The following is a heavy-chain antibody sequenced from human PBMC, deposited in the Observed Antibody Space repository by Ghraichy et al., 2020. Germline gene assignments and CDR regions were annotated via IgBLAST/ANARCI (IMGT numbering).Heavy chain of an antibody. CDR1: GDSVSSNSAA. CDR2: TYYRSKWYN. V-gene: IGHV6-1*01. J-gene: IGHJ6*02. D-gene: IGHD2-2*01. CDR3: ARTALSTSFQLDFLDV. Sequence: SQTLSLTCAISGDSVSSNSAAWNWIRQSPSRGLEWLGRTYYRSKWYNDYAVSVKSRITINPDTSKNQFSLQLNSVTPEDTAVYYCARTALSTSFQLDFLDVWGQGTTVTVSS.